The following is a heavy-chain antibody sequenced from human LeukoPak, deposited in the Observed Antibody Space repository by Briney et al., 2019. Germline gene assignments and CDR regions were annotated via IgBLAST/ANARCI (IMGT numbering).Heavy chain of an antibody. D-gene: IGHD3-22*01. J-gene: IGHJ4*02. CDR2: ISGSGGST. V-gene: IGHV3-23*01. CDR1: GFTFSNAY. Sequence: GGSLRLSCAGSGFTFSNAYMSWVRQAPGKGLEWVSAISGSGGSTYYADSVKGRFTIFRDNSKNTLYLQMNSLRAEDTAVYYCATASPRRYYYDSSGLLDYWGQGTLVTVSS. CDR3: ATASPRRYYYDSSGLLDY.